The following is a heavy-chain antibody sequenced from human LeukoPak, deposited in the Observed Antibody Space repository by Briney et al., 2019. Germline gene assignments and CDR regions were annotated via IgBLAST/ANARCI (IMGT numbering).Heavy chain of an antibody. J-gene: IGHJ5*02. CDR3: ARDVGYRSWFDP. CDR1: GFSFTTYS. Sequence: GGSLRLSCVVSGFSFTTYSMHWVRQAPGKGLEWVSYISIDSTTIYYAASAKGRFTISRDNVKNSLYLQMNSLTAEDTAMYYCARDVGYRSWFDPWGQGTLVTVSS. D-gene: IGHD5-18*01. CDR2: ISIDSTTI. V-gene: IGHV3-48*01.